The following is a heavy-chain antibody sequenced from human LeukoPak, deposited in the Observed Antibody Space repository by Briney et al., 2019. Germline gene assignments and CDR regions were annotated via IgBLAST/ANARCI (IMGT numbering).Heavy chain of an antibody. D-gene: IGHD6-13*01. J-gene: IGHJ4*02. V-gene: IGHV4-39*01. CDR3: SSHSSSWYLGY. CDR2: IYYSWST. Sequence: PSETLSLTCTVSGGSISSSSYYWGRIRQPPGKGLEWIGSIYYSWSTYYNPSLKSRVTISVDTSKNQFSLKLSSVTAADTPVYYCSSHSSSWYLGYWGQGTLVTVSS. CDR1: GGSISSSSYY.